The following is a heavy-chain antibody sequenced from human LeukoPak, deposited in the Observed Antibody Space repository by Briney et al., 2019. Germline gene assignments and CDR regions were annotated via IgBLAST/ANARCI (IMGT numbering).Heavy chain of an antibody. Sequence: KPSETLSLTCTVSGGSISSYYWSWIRQPAGKGLEWIGRIYTSGSTNYNPSLKSRVTMSVDTSKNQFSLKLSSVTAADTAVYYCARGLYDFWSGYYNGPFDYWGQGTLVTVSS. V-gene: IGHV4-4*07. CDR2: IYTSGST. CDR1: GGSISSYY. J-gene: IGHJ4*02. D-gene: IGHD3-3*01. CDR3: ARGLYDFWSGYYNGPFDY.